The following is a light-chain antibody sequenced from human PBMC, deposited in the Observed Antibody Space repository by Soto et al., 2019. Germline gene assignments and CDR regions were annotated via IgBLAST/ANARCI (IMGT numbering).Light chain of an antibody. CDR2: QDI. V-gene: IGLV3-1*01. J-gene: IGLJ2*01. Sequence: SYELTQPPSVSVSPGQTDSITCSGDTLGNKYVSWYQQKPGQSPILVIYQDIKRPSGIPERFSGSNSGNTATLTISGTQAMDEADYYCQAWDSSTGPFVVFGGGTKVTVL. CDR1: TLGNKY. CDR3: QAWDSSTGPFVV.